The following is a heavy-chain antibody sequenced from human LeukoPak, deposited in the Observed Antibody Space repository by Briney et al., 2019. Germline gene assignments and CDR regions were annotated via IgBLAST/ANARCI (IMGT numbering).Heavy chain of an antibody. CDR1: CGSISIGSYY. CDR2: IYTSQST. V-gene: IGHV4-61*02. D-gene: IGHD1-26*01. Sequence: SETLSLTCTVSCGSISIGSYYWSWIPQPAGKGLEWIGRIYTSQSTNYNPSLKSRVTISVDTSKNQFSLTLSSVNAAEKDVYYCERDVGDNVYYYYGMDVWGQGTTVTVSS. CDR3: ERDVGDNVYYYYGMDV. J-gene: IGHJ6*02.